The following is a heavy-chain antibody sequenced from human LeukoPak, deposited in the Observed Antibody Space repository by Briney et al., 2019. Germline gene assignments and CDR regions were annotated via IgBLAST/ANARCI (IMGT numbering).Heavy chain of an antibody. CDR2: IYYTGST. J-gene: IGHJ5*02. CDR3: ARDYDVLTAYPPTQLFDP. Sequence: SETLSLTCTVSGGSISTYYWSWIRQPPGKGLEWIGYIYYTGSTSYNPSLKSRVTMSLDASKNQFSLELNSVTPAVTAVYYCARDYDVLTAYPPTQLFDPWGQGTLVTVSS. CDR1: GGSISTYY. V-gene: IGHV4-59*01. D-gene: IGHD3-9*01.